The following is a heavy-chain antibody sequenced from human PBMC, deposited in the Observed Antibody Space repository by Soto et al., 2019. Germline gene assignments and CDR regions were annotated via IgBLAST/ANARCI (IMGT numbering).Heavy chain of an antibody. V-gene: IGHV4-31*03. Sequence: SETLSLTCTVSGGSISSGGYYWSWIRQHPGKGLEWIGYIYYSGSTYYNPSLKSRVTISVDTSKNQFSLKLSSVTAADTAVYYCARAPWIQLWLRSYYFDYWGQGTLVTVSS. J-gene: IGHJ4*02. CDR2: IYYSGST. D-gene: IGHD5-18*01. CDR1: GGSISSGGYY. CDR3: ARAPWIQLWLRSYYFDY.